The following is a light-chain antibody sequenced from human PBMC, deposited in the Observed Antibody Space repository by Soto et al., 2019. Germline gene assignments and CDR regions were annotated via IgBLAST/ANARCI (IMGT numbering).Light chain of an antibody. CDR3: QQYNNWPIT. Sequence: SQSPGTLSLSQGERDTLSCRASQSVTNSQLAWFRQKPGQAPRLLIWSASTRATGIPARFSGSGSGTEFTLTISSLQSEDFAVYYCQQYNNWPITFGQGTRLEIK. V-gene: IGKV3-15*01. J-gene: IGKJ5*01. CDR1: QSVTNS. CDR2: SAS.